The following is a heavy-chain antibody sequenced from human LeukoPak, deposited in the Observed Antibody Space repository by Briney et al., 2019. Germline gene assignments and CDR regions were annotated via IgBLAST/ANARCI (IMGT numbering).Heavy chain of an antibody. J-gene: IGHJ6*03. CDR1: GFTFSTYW. D-gene: IGHD2-2*01. Sequence: GGSLRLSCAASGFTFSTYWMHWVRQAPGKGLVWVSRINGDGSNTDYADSVKGRFTISRDNAKNTLNLQMNSLRAEDTAVYYCARGPNIVVVPAAMSDNYMDVWGKGTTVTISS. CDR2: INGDGSNT. CDR3: ARGPNIVVVPAAMSDNYMDV. V-gene: IGHV3-74*01.